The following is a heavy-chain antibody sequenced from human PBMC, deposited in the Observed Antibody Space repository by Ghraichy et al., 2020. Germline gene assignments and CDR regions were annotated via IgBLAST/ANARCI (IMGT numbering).Heavy chain of an antibody. V-gene: IGHV3-48*03. CDR2: ISRSGGTI. Sequence: TCAASGFTFSSYEMNWVRQAPGKGLEWVSYISRSGGTIYYADSVKGRFTISRDNAKNSLYLQMNSLRAEDTAVYYCARSASSSRVVYWFDPWGQGTLVTVSS. CDR1: GFTFSSYE. J-gene: IGHJ5*02. D-gene: IGHD2-8*02. CDR3: ARSASSSRVVYWFDP.